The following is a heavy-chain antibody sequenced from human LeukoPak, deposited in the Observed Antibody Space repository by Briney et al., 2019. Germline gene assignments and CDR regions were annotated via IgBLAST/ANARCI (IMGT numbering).Heavy chain of an antibody. CDR1: GFTFNKNG. CDR3: ARDGNYYDSSGYYPHYFDY. CDR2: ISSSGSAI. D-gene: IGHD3-22*01. J-gene: IGHJ4*02. Sequence: GESLRLSCAASGFTFNKNGMNWVRQAPGKGLEWVSYISSSGSAIYYADSARGRFTISRDNAKNSLYLQMNSLRAEDTAVYYCARDGNYYDSSGYYPHYFDYWGQGTLVTVSS. V-gene: IGHV3-48*03.